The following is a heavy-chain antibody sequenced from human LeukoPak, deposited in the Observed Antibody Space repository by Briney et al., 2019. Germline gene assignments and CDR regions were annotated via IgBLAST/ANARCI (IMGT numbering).Heavy chain of an antibody. CDR1: GYSFTSYW. J-gene: IGHJ1*01. CDR2: IYLGDSDT. Sequence: GESLKISCKGSGYSFTSYWIGWVRQMPGKGLEWMGIIYLGDSDTRYSPSFQGQVTISADKSISTAYLQWSSLKASDTAMYYCASLIAAAGQPPQHWGQGTLVTVSS. CDR3: ASLIAAAGQPPQH. D-gene: IGHD6-13*01. V-gene: IGHV5-51*01.